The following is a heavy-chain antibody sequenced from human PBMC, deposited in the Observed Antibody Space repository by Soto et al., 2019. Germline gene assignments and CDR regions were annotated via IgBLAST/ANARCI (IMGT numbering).Heavy chain of an antibody. Sequence: QVQLVQSGAEVKKPGASVKVSCKASGDTFTDYYIHWVRQAPGQGLEWMGTVNPSGGHTTYAQHFLGRMTMTRGPSTSTLYLALTSLTSEDTALYYCARGGHVVVVTAALDYWGQGTLVTVSS. D-gene: IGHD2-21*02. CDR3: ARGGHVVVVTAALDY. V-gene: IGHV1-46*01. CDR2: VNPSGGHT. J-gene: IGHJ4*02. CDR1: GDTFTDYY.